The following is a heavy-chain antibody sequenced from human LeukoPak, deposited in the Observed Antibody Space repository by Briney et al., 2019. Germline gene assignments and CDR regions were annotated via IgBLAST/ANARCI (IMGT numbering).Heavy chain of an antibody. CDR2: ISSSGSTI. J-gene: IGHJ3*02. D-gene: IGHD6-19*01. CDR1: GFTFSSYE. V-gene: IGHV3-48*03. Sequence: PGGSLRLSCAASGFTFSSYEMNWVRQAPGKGLEWVSYISSSGSTIYYADSVKGRFTISRDNAKNSLYLQMNSLRAEDTAVYYCARREISSGWYVGAFDIWGQGTMVTVSS. CDR3: ARREISSGWYVGAFDI.